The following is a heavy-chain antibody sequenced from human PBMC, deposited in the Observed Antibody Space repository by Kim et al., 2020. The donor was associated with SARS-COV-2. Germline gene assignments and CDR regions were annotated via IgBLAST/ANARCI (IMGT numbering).Heavy chain of an antibody. D-gene: IGHD2-15*01. Sequence: ASVKISCKTSGYTFTSYKMHWVRQAPGRRLEWMGWINAGNGDTMYSKNLRDRFTITKDTSARTAYIELSSLRSEDTAVYYCARAWQLLGNLFDPWGQGTLVTVSS. CDR1: GYTFTSYK. CDR3: ARAWQLLGNLFDP. J-gene: IGHJ5*02. CDR2: INAGNGDT. V-gene: IGHV1-3*01.